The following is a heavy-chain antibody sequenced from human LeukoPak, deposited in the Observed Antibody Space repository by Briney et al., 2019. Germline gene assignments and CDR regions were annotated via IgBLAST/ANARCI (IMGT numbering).Heavy chain of an antibody. CDR2: IIPILGIA. V-gene: IGHV1-69*04. J-gene: IGHJ4*02. D-gene: IGHD4-23*01. Sequence: SVKVSCKASGGTFSSYAISWVRQAPGQGLEWMGRIIPILGIANYAQKFQGRVTITADKSTSTGYMELSSLRSEDTAVYYCARAYGGKASDYWGQGTLVTVSS. CDR3: ARAYGGKASDY. CDR1: GGTFSSYA.